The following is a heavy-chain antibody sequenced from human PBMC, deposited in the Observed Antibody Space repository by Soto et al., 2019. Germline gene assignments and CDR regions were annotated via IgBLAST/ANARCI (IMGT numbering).Heavy chain of an antibody. J-gene: IGHJ6*02. Sequence: PGGPLRLSCAASGFTFSSYAMSWVRQAPGKGLEWVSSISGIGGSTYYADSVEGWFIISRDNSKNRLYLHMNSLRGEDTGVYYCAKGSGWGYYGMDVWGRGTTVTVSS. V-gene: IGHV3-23*01. CDR1: GFTFSSYA. D-gene: IGHD6-19*01. CDR3: AKGSGWGYYGMDV. CDR2: ISGIGGST.